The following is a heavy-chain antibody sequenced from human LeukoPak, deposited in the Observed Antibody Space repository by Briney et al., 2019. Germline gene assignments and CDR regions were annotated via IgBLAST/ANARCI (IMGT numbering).Heavy chain of an antibody. CDR3: ARSGWYDPFDY. V-gene: IGHV1-3*01. CDR2: INAGNGNT. CDR1: GYTFTSYA. D-gene: IGHD6-19*01. Sequence: ASVKVSFKASGYTFTSYAMHWVRQAPGQRLEWMGWINAGNGNTKYSQKFQGRVTITRDTSASTAYMELSSLRSEDTAVYYCARSGWYDPFDYWGQGTLVTVSS. J-gene: IGHJ4*02.